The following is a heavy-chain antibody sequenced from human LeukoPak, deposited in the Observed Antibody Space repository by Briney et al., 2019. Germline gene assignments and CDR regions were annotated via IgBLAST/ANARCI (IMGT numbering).Heavy chain of an antibody. D-gene: IGHD6-13*01. J-gene: IGHJ4*02. CDR3: ARVSTAVSLAIDY. V-gene: IGHV3-21*06. CDR2: ISSSSRYI. Sequence: GGSLRLSCAASGFTFSNYNMNWVRQAPGKGLEWVSVISSSSRYIYYADSVKGRVTISRDNAKNSLYLQMNSLRAEDTAVYYCARVSTAVSLAIDYWGQGTLVTVST. CDR1: GFTFSNYN.